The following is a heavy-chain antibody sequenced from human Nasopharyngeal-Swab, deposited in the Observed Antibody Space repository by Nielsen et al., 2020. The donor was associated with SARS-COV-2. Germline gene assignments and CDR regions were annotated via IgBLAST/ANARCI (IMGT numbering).Heavy chain of an antibody. J-gene: IGHJ1*01. CDR1: GGSFSGYY. Sequence: SETLSLTCAVYGGSFSGYYWSWIRQPPGKGLEWIGEINHSGSTNYNPSLKSRVTISVDTSKNQFSLKLSSVTAADTAVYYCARGTYYYDSSGYDHAEYFQHWGQGTLVTVSS. D-gene: IGHD3-22*01. CDR2: INHSGST. V-gene: IGHV4-34*01. CDR3: ARGTYYYDSSGYDHAEYFQH.